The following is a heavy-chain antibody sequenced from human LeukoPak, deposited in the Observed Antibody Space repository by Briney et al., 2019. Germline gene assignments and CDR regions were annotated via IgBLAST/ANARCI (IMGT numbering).Heavy chain of an antibody. D-gene: IGHD6-19*01. CDR1: GFTFNIYG. CDR2: ISGSGVST. CDR3: AKDRAIIAVAEIDY. Sequence: GGSLRLSCAASGFTFNIYGMSWVRQAPGKGLEWVSAISGSGVSTYYADPVKGRFTISRDNSKNTLYLQMNSLRAEDTAVYYCAKDRAIIAVAEIDYWGQGTLVTVSS. J-gene: IGHJ4*02. V-gene: IGHV3-23*01.